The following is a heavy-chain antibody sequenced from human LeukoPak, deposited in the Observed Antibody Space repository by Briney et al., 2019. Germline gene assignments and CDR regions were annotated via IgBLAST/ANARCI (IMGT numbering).Heavy chain of an antibody. CDR1: GYTFTSYH. J-gene: IGHJ4*02. CDR3: VAWDCSSTSCLNY. V-gene: IGHV1-46*01. D-gene: IGHD2-2*01. CDR2: INTRSGNT. Sequence: ASVKVSCKASGYTFTSYHIHWVRQAPGQGLEWMGIINTRSGNTNYAQKFQGSVRLTRDTSTDTVYMEMNSLRAEDTAVYYCVAWDCSSTSCLNYWGQGTLVTVSS.